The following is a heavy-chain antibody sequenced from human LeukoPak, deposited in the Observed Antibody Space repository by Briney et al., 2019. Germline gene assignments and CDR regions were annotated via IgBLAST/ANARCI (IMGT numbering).Heavy chain of an antibody. J-gene: IGHJ4*02. CDR1: GFTFSSCA. D-gene: IGHD3-10*01. CDR3: AKGVSGYGSGRPFDY. Sequence: GGSLRLSCAASGFTFSSCAMIWVRQAPGKGLEWVSLISDSGTSTYYPDSVKGRFTISRDNSKNTVYLQMNSLRAEDTAVYYCAKGVSGYGSGRPFDYWGQGTLVTVSS. CDR2: ISDSGTST. V-gene: IGHV3-23*01.